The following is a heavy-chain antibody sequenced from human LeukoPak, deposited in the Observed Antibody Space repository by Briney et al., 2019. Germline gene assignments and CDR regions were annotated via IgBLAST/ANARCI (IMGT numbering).Heavy chain of an antibody. D-gene: IGHD6-25*01. CDR3: TREATANSGGYYFDY. J-gene: IGHJ4*02. Sequence: SETLSLTCTVSGGSIGSNYWSWVRQPAGKGLEWVGRINISGNTNYNPSLKSRVTMSVDTSKNQVSLRLNFVTAADTAVYYCTREATANSGGYYFDYWGQGTLVTVSS. V-gene: IGHV4-4*07. CDR1: GGSIGSNY. CDR2: INISGNT.